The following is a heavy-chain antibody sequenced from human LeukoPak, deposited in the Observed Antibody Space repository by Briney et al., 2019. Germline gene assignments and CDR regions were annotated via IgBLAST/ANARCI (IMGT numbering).Heavy chain of an antibody. J-gene: IGHJ4*02. CDR3: AREGLGGDIVVVPAARGRRGYFDY. CDR1: GFTFSSYA. D-gene: IGHD2-2*01. CDR2: ISGSGGST. V-gene: IGHV3-23*01. Sequence: PGGSLRLSCAASGFTFSSYAMSWVRQAPGKGLEWVSAISGSGGSTYYADSVKGRFTISRDNAKNSLYLQMNSLRAEDTAVYYCAREGLGGDIVVVPAARGRRGYFDYWGQGTLVTVSS.